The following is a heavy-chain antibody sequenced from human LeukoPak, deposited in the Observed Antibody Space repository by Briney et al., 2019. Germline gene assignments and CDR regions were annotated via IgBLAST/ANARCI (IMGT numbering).Heavy chain of an antibody. CDR3: ARQDYDILTGYPDSYFDY. V-gene: IGHV4-59*01. J-gene: IGHJ4*02. CDR1: GGSISSYY. CDR2: IYYSGST. D-gene: IGHD3-9*01. Sequence: KPSETLSLTCTVSGGSISSYYWSWIRQPSGKGLEWIGYIYYSGSTNYNPSLKSRVTISVDTSKNQFSLKLSSVTAADTAVYYCARQDYDILTGYPDSYFDYWGQGTLVTVSS.